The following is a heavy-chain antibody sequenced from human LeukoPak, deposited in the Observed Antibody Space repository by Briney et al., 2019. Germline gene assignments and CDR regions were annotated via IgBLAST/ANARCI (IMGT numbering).Heavy chain of an antibody. Sequence: GGSLRLSCAASGFTFTSYWIHWVRRAPGKGLVWVSRIKSDGTSINYADSVKGRFTISRDNTKNTVYLQMNSLTAEDTAVYYCARGMFGGYCTDYWGQGTLVTVSS. V-gene: IGHV3-74*01. J-gene: IGHJ4*02. CDR2: IKSDGTSI. CDR3: ARGMFGGYCTDY. CDR1: GFTFTSYW. D-gene: IGHD3-3*01.